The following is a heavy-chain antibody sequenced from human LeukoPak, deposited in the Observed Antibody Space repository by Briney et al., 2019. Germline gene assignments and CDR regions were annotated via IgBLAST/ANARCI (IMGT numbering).Heavy chain of an antibody. V-gene: IGHV5-51*01. D-gene: IGHD1-20*01. CDR2: IYPGDSDT. Sequence: GESLKISCEGSGYSFTSYWIGWVRQMPGKGLEWMGIIYPGDSDTRYSPSFQGQVTISADKSISTAYLQWSSLKASGTAMYYCARVTGTTFDGMDVWGQGTTVTVSS. J-gene: IGHJ6*02. CDR3: ARVTGTTFDGMDV. CDR1: GYSFTSYW.